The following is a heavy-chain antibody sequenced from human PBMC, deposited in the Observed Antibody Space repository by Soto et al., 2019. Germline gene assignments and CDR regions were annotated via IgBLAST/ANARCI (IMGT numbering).Heavy chain of an antibody. CDR1: GYSFTDDH. Sequence: ASVKVSCKASGYSFTDDHIHWVRQAPGQGLEWLGRINPKSGGTSTAQKFQGWVTMTTDTSISTASMELTRLTSDDTAIYYCARGDSTDCSNGVCSFFYNHDMD. CDR3: ARGDSTDCSNGVCSFFYNHDMD. CDR2: INPKSGGT. J-gene: IGHJ6*01. V-gene: IGHV1-2*04. D-gene: IGHD2-8*01.